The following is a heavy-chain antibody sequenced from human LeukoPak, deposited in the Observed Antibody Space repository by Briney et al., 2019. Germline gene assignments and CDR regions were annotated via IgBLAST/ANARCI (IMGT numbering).Heavy chain of an antibody. CDR3: ASRYCTGVNCFAASYMCMDV. CDR1: GFIFSSYS. J-gene: IGHJ6*03. CDR2: IKQDGSEK. D-gene: IGHD2-8*02. V-gene: IGHV3-7*01. Sequence: GGSLRLSCAASGFIFSSYSMNWIRQAPGKGLEWVANIKQDGSEKYYVDSVKGRFTISRDNADRSLYLQMTSLRVEDTAVYFCASRYCTGVNCFAASYMCMDVWGKGTTVTVSS.